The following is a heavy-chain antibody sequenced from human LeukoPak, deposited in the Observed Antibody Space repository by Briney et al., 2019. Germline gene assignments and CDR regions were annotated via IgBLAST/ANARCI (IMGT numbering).Heavy chain of an antibody. CDR2: ISGSGGST. Sequence: GGSLRLSCAASGFTFSSYAMSWVRQAPGKGLEWVSAISGSGGSTYYADSVKGRFTISRDNSKNTLYLQMDSLRAEDTGVYYCARSNQADDYWGQGTLVTVSP. J-gene: IGHJ4*02. D-gene: IGHD1-14*01. V-gene: IGHV3-23*01. CDR1: GFTFSSYA. CDR3: ARSNQADDY.